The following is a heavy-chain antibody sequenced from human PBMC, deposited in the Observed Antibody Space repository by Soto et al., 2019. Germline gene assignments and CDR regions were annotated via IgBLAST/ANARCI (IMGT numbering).Heavy chain of an antibody. CDR2: ISWNSGSI. D-gene: IGHD5-18*01. V-gene: IGHV3-9*01. CDR3: AKDSRYGYPFDYFDY. CDR1: GFTFDDYA. Sequence: GGSLRLSCAASGFTFDDYAMHWVRQAPGKGLEWVSGISWNSGSIGYADSVKGRFTISRDNAKNSLYLQMNSLRAEDTALYYCAKDSRYGYPFDYFDYWGQGTLVTVCS. J-gene: IGHJ4*02.